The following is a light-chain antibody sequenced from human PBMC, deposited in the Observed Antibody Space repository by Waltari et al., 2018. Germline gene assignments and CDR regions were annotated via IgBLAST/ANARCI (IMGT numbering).Light chain of an antibody. CDR1: QSVSSGY. J-gene: IGKJ4*01. CDR3: QQYGISPLT. V-gene: IGKV3-20*01. Sequence: EIVLTQSPGTLSLSPGERATLTCRASQSVSSGYLAWYQQKPGQAPRLLIYAASSRATGIPVKFRGSGSETDFTLTRSRLEPEDSAVYYSQQYGISPLTFGGGTKVEIK. CDR2: AAS.